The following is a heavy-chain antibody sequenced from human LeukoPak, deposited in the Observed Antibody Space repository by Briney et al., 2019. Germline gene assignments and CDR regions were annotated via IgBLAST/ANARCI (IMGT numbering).Heavy chain of an antibody. CDR1: GYTFTGYY. J-gene: IGHJ5*02. CDR2: INPNSGGT. CDR3: ATVLNYYASGSYYNWFDP. D-gene: IGHD3-10*01. Sequence: ASVKVSCKASGYTFTGYYMHWVRQAPGQGLEWMGWINPNSGGTNYAQKFQGRVTMTRDTSISTAYMELSRLRSDDTAVYYCATVLNYYASGSYYNWFDPWGQGTLVTVSS. V-gene: IGHV1-2*02.